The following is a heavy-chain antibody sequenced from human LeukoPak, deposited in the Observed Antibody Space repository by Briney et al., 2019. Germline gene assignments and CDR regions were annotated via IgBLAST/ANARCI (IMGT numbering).Heavy chain of an antibody. CDR3: ARDLSHFRPVDSSSWPVDY. J-gene: IGHJ4*02. CDR2: MNPNSGNT. D-gene: IGHD6-13*01. Sequence: GASVKVSCKASGYTFTSYDINWVRQATGQGLEWMGWMNPNSGNTGYAQKFQGRVTMTRNTSISTAYMELSSLRSEDTAVYYCARDLSHFRPVDSSSWPVDYWGQGTLVTVSS. CDR1: GYTFTSYD. V-gene: IGHV1-8*01.